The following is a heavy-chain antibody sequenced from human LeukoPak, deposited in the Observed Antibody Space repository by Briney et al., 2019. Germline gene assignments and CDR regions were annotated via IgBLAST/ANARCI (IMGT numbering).Heavy chain of an antibody. CDR2: ISYDGSNK. V-gene: IGHV3-30*19. D-gene: IGHD6-13*01. Sequence: TGGSLRLSCAASGFTFSSYGMHWVRQAPGKGLEWVAVISYDGSNKYYADSVKGRFTISRDNSKNTLYLQMNSLRAEDTAVYYCARVKGGIAAAGNYFDYWGQGTLVTVSS. CDR3: ARVKGGIAAAGNYFDY. CDR1: GFTFSSYG. J-gene: IGHJ4*02.